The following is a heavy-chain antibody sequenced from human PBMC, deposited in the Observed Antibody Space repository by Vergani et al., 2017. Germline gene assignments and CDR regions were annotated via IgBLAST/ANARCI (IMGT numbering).Heavy chain of an antibody. V-gene: IGHV3-30*04. Sequence: QVQLVQSGAEVKKPGSSVKVSCKASGGTFSSYAMHWVRQAPGKGLEWVAVISYDGSNKYYADSVKGRFTISRDNSKNTLYLQMNSLRAEDTAVYYCASDIAVAGGAFDIWGQGTMVTVSS. CDR1: GGTFSSYA. CDR2: ISYDGSNK. CDR3: ASDIAVAGGAFDI. J-gene: IGHJ3*02. D-gene: IGHD6-19*01.